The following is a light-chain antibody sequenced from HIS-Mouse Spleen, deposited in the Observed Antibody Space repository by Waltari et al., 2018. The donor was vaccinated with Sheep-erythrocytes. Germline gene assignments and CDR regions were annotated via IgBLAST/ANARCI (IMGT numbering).Light chain of an antibody. V-gene: IGKV4-1*01. Sequence: DIVMTQSPDSLAVSLGERANINCKSSQSFLYSSNNKNYLAWYQQKPGQPPKLLIYWASTRESGVPDRFSGSGSGTDFTLTISSLQAEDVAVYYCQQYYSTLTFGGGTKVEIK. CDR3: QQYYSTLT. CDR2: WAS. J-gene: IGKJ4*01. CDR1: QSFLYSSNNKNY.